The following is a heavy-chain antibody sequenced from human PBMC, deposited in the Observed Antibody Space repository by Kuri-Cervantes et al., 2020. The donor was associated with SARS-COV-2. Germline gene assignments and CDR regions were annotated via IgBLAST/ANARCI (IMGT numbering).Heavy chain of an antibody. V-gene: IGHV3-21*01. CDR3: ARDSGDYYESSGYYLYGMDV. CDR2: ISSSSSYV. D-gene: IGHD3-22*01. CDR1: GFTFNSYS. Sequence: GESLKISCAASGFTFNSYSMNWVRQAPGKGLEWVSSISSSSSYVYYADSVKGRFTISRDNAKNSLYLQMNSLRAEDTAVYYCARDSGDYYESSGYYLYGMDVWGQGTTVTDSS. J-gene: IGHJ6*02.